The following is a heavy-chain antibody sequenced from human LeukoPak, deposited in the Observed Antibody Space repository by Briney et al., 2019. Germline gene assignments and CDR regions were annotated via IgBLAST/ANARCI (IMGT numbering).Heavy chain of an antibody. Sequence: PSETLSLTCTVSGGSISSGGYYWSWIRQQPGKGLEWIGYIYYSGSTYYNPSLKSRVTISVDTSKNQFSLKLSSVTAADTAVYYCARERSYYDSSGYSFFDYWGQGTLVTVSS. CDR1: GGSISSGGYY. CDR3: ARERSYYDSSGYSFFDY. V-gene: IGHV4-31*03. J-gene: IGHJ4*02. D-gene: IGHD3-22*01. CDR2: IYYSGST.